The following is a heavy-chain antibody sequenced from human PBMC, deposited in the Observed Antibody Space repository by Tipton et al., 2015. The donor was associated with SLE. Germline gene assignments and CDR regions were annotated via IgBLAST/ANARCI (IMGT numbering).Heavy chain of an antibody. Sequence: TLSLTCTVSGGSITNYYWSWIRQPPGKGLEWLGYIHYTGSTNYNPSLKSRVTISVETSKNQFSLKLSSVTTADTAVYHCARGGWSLDYWGQGLLVTVSS. CDR2: IHYTGST. J-gene: IGHJ4*02. CDR1: GGSITNYY. D-gene: IGHD6-19*01. CDR3: ARGGWSLDY. V-gene: IGHV4-59*01.